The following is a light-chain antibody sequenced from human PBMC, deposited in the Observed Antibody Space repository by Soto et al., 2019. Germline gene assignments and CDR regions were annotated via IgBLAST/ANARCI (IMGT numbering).Light chain of an antibody. CDR3: SSHAAGGV. J-gene: IGLJ3*02. CDR2: EVS. Sequence: QSVLTQPPSASGSPGQSVTISCTGTSSDVGTYDYVSWYQQHPGKAPKLIIYEVSKRPSGVPDRFSGSKSGNTASLTVSGLRTEDEADYYCSSHAAGGVFGGGTQLTVL. CDR1: SSDVGTYDY. V-gene: IGLV2-8*01.